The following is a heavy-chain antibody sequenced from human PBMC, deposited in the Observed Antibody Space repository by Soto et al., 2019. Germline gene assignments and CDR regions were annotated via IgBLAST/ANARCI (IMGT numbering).Heavy chain of an antibody. J-gene: IGHJ5*02. D-gene: IGHD2-21*01. CDR3: ARDRRPSIYSGLDP. CDR2: IDGSSATT. Sequence: GGSLRLSCAASGFTFSDYAMSWVRQAPGKGLEWVSAIDGSSATTNYADSVKGRFTISRDNSKNTLFLHMSGLRAEDTAVYYCARDRRPSIYSGLDPWGQGTLVTVSS. CDR1: GFTFSDYA. V-gene: IGHV3-23*01.